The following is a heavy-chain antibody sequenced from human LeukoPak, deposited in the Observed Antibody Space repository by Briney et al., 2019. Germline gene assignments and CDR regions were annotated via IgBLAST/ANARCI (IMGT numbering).Heavy chain of an antibody. V-gene: IGHV4-39*01. Sequence: LESVSLTRTVSGGSISSCSYYWGWLRHPPGKGLEWIGSIYYSGSTYHNPSLKSRLTISVDTSKNRFSLKLSSVTAADAAVYYFARQNGKGEYFDYWGQGTLVTVSS. CDR1: GGSISSCSYY. D-gene: IGHD3-10*01. CDR3: ARQNGKGEYFDY. J-gene: IGHJ4*02. CDR2: IYYSGST.